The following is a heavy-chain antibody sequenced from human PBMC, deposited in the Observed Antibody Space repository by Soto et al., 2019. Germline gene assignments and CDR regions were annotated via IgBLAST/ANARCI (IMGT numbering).Heavy chain of an antibody. D-gene: IGHD5-18*01. CDR1: GGSVSSGIYY. CDR3: ATLRRGYSYGWDYYYYYGMDV. Sequence: SETLSLTCTVSGGSVSSGIYYWIWIRQPPGKGLDWIGYIYYSGSTNYNPSLKSRVTISVDTSKNQFSLKLSSVTAADTAVYYCATLRRGYSYGWDYYYYYGMDVWGQGTTVTAP. V-gene: IGHV4-61*01. J-gene: IGHJ6*02. CDR2: IYYSGST.